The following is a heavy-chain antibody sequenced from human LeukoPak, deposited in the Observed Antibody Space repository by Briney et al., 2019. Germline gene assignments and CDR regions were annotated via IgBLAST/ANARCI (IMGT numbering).Heavy chain of an antibody. CDR1: GFTFSNYG. J-gene: IGHJ4*02. D-gene: IGHD1-7*01. V-gene: IGHV3-30*03. CDR3: ARVSRPGNYWVVAYYFDY. Sequence: GRSLRLSCAGSGFTFSNYGMHWVRQAPGKGLEWVALISYDGSNKYYADSVKGRFTISRDNAKNSLYLQMNSLRAEDMALYYCARVSRPGNYWVVAYYFDYWGQGTLVTVSS. CDR2: ISYDGSNK.